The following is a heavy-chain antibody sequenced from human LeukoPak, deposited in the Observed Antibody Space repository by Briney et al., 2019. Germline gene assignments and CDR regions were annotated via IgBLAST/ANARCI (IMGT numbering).Heavy chain of an antibody. CDR3: ARHYDSSGYADAFDI. CDR2: IYYSGST. J-gene: IGHJ3*02. CDR1: GGSISSSSYY. D-gene: IGHD3-22*01. V-gene: IGHV4-39*01. Sequence: SETLSLTCTVSGGSISSSSYYWGWIRQPPGKGLEWIGSIYYSGSTYYNPSPKSRVTISVDTSKNQFSLKLSSVTAADTAVYYCARHYDSSGYADAFDIWGQGTMVTVSS.